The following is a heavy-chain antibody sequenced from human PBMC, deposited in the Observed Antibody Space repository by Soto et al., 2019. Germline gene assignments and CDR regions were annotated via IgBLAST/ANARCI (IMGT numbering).Heavy chain of an antibody. V-gene: IGHV3-15*01. J-gene: IGHJ4*02. Sequence: GGSLRLSCAASGFTFSNAWMSWVRQAPGKGLEWVGHIKSKTDGGTTDYAAPVKGRFTISRDDSKNTLYLQMNSLKTEDTAVYYCTTETPGLTGGFDYWGQGTLVTVSS. CDR2: IKSKTDGGTT. CDR3: TTETPGLTGGFDY. CDR1: GFTFSNAW. D-gene: IGHD7-27*01.